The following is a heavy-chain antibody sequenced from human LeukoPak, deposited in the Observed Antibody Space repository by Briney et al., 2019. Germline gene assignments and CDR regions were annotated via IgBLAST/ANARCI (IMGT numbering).Heavy chain of an antibody. J-gene: IGHJ5*02. CDR2: ISSSGSYI. V-gene: IGHV3-21*01. CDR3: ARDMSGYCSGGSCYFVGFDP. CDR1: GFTFSSYE. D-gene: IGHD2-15*01. Sequence: PGGSLRLSCAASGFTFSSYEMNWVRQAPGKGLEWVSSISSSGSYIYYADSVKGRFTISRDNAKNSLYLQMNSLRAEDTAVYYCARDMSGYCSGGSCYFVGFDPWGQGTLVTVSS.